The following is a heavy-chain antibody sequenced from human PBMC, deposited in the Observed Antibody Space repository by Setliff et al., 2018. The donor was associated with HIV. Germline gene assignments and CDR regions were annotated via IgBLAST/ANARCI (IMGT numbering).Heavy chain of an antibody. CDR2: VYHTGAT. CDR3: ARGNTGFDY. Sequence: SETLSLSCAASGFTFSDYYMTWIRQAPGKGLEWVGYVYHTGATYYNPSLRSRLTLSVDTSTNQFSLRLSSLTAADTAVYYCARGNTGFDYWGRGSLVTVSS. V-gene: IGHV4-30-4*01. CDR1: GFTFSDYY. J-gene: IGHJ4*02.